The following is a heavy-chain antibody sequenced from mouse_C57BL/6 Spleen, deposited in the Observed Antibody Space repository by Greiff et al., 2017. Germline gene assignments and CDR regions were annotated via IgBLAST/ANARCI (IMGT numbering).Heavy chain of an antibody. V-gene: IGHV14-2*01. CDR1: GFNIKDYY. J-gene: IGHJ1*03. CDR3: ARLLRSRGYFDV. D-gene: IGHD1-1*01. CDR2: IDPEDGET. Sequence: VQLQQSGAELVKPGASVKLSCTASGFNIKDYYMHWVKQRTEQGLEWIGRIDPEDGETKYAPQFQGKATITADTSSNTAYLQLSSLTSEDTAVYYCARLLRSRGYFDVWGTGTTVTVSS.